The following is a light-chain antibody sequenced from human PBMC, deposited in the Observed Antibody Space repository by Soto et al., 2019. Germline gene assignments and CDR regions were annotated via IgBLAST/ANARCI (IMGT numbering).Light chain of an antibody. J-gene: IGLJ2*01. CDR2: DVS. CDR1: SSDVGGYNY. CDR3: SSYTSSSVV. V-gene: IGLV2-14*01. Sequence: QSVLTQPASVSGSPGQSITISCTGTSSDVGGYNYVSWYQQHPGKAPKLMIYDVSNRPSGVSNRFSGSKSGNTASLTISGIQAEDEADYYCSSYTSSSVVFGGGTKLTVL.